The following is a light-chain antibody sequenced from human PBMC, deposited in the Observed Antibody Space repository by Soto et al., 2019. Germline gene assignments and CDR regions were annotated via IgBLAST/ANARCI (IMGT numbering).Light chain of an antibody. V-gene: IGKV3-15*01. CDR3: QQYKSWPRT. Sequence: EILMTQSPATLSVSPGERATLSCRASQSIANNLAWYQQKPGQAPRLLIYGASARATGIPARFSGSGSGTEFTLTISSLPSEDFAVYHCQQYKSWPRTFGQGTKLEIK. J-gene: IGKJ1*01. CDR1: QSIANN. CDR2: GAS.